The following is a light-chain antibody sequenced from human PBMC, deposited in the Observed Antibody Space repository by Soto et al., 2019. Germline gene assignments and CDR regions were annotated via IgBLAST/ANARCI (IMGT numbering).Light chain of an antibody. CDR3: QQYYSYPYT. CDR2: AAS. J-gene: IGKJ2*01. V-gene: IGKV1-8*01. CDR1: QGISSY. Sequence: ALRMTQSPSSFSASTGDRVTITCRASQGISSYLAWYQQKPGKAPKLLIYAASTLQSGVPSRFSGSGSGTDFTLTISCLQSEDFATYYCQQYYSYPYTFGQGTKVEIK.